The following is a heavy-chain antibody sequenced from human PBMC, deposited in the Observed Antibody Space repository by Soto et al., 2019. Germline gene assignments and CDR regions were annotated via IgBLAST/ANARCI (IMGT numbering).Heavy chain of an antibody. CDR1: GFTFSSYG. CDR3: ARDFPSSSSPAFDI. D-gene: IGHD6-6*01. V-gene: IGHV3-33*01. Sequence: GGSLRLSCAASGFTFSSYGMHWVRQAPGKGLEWVAVIWYDGSNKYYPGSVKGRFTISRENAKNSLYLQMNSLRAGDTAVYYCARDFPSSSSPAFDIWGQGTMVTVSS. CDR2: IWYDGSNK. J-gene: IGHJ3*02.